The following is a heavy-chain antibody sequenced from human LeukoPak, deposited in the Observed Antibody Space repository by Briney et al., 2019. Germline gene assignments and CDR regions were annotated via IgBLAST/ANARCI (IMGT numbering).Heavy chain of an antibody. Sequence: SVKVSCKASGGTFSSYAISWVRPAPGQGLEWMGRIIPILGIANYAQKFQGRVTITADKSTSTAYMELSSLRSEDTAVYYCARVRYNWNVDWFDPWGQGTLVTVSS. D-gene: IGHD1-20*01. CDR3: ARVRYNWNVDWFDP. V-gene: IGHV1-69*04. CDR2: IIPILGIA. J-gene: IGHJ5*02. CDR1: GGTFSSYA.